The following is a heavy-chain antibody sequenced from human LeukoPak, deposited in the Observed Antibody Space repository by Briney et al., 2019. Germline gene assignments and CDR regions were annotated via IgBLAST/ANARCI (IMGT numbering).Heavy chain of an antibody. CDR2: ISSSGSTI. CDR3: ARGGECGDYPDY. D-gene: IGHD2-21*01. CDR1: GFTFSSYE. Sequence: GGSLRLSCAASGFTFSSYEMNWVRQAPGKGLEWVSYISSSGSTIYYADSVKGRFTISRDNAKNSLYLQMNSLRAEDTAVYYCARGGECGDYPDYWGQGTLVTVSS. J-gene: IGHJ4*02. V-gene: IGHV3-48*03.